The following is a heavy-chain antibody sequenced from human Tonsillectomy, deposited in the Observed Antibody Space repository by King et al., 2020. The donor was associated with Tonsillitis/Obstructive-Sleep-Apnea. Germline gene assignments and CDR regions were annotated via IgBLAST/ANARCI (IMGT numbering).Heavy chain of an antibody. V-gene: IGHV4-61*01. J-gene: IGHJ4*02. Sequence: QLQESGPGLVKPSETLSLTCTVSGASVSSGTYYWSWIRQPPEKGLEWIGYIYYSGNTNYNPSLKSRVTMSVDTSKNQFSLKLTSVTAADTAVYYCAREPYCSSHSCRGGAFDSWGQGTLVTVSS. CDR2: IYYSGNT. CDR3: AREPYCSSHSCRGGAFDS. D-gene: IGHD2-2*01. CDR1: GASVSSGTYY.